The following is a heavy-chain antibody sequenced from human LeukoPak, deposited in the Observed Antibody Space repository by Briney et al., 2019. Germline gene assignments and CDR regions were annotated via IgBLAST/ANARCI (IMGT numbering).Heavy chain of an antibody. Sequence: ASVKLSCKASAGTFSSYTIGWVRHRPGQGLERVGGTIPNFGTASYAQKFQGRDTITADESTSTAYMELSSLRSEDTAVYYCARGDRYCSGGSCSFFDYGGQGTLVTVSS. CDR3: ARGDRYCSGGSCSFFDY. J-gene: IGHJ4*02. D-gene: IGHD2-15*01. CDR1: AGTFSSYT. CDR2: TIPNFGTA. V-gene: IGHV1-69*13.